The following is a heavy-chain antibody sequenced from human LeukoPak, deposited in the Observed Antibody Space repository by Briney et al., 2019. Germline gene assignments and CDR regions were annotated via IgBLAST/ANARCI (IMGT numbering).Heavy chain of an antibody. J-gene: IGHJ4*02. Sequence: PGGSLRLSCAASGFTFSSYWMSWVRQAPGKGLEWVANIKQDGSEKYYVDSVKGRFTISRDNAKNSLYLQMNSLRAEDTAVYYCARDSGSSWSYYFDYWGRGTLVTVSS. D-gene: IGHD6-13*01. CDR3: ARDSGSSWSYYFDY. V-gene: IGHV3-7*01. CDR2: IKQDGSEK. CDR1: GFTFSSYW.